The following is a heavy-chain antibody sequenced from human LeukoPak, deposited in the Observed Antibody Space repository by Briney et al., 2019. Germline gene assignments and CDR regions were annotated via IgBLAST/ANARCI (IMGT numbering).Heavy chain of an antibody. J-gene: IGHJ6*04. V-gene: IGHV3-74*01. D-gene: IGHD2-2*01. Sequence: GGSLRLSCAASGFTFSSYWMHWVRRAPGKGLVWVSRINSDGSSTSYADSVKGRFTISRDNAKNTLYLQMNSLRAEDTAVYYCARDAPGYCSSTSCYVYYYGMDVWGKGTTVTVSS. CDR3: ARDAPGYCSSTSCYVYYYGMDV. CDR2: INSDGSST. CDR1: GFTFSSYW.